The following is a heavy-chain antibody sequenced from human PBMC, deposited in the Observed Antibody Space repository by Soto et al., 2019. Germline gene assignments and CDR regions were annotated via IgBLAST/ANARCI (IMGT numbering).Heavy chain of an antibody. CDR1: GYTFTSYA. D-gene: IGHD2-15*01. CDR2: MSPYNGNS. V-gene: IGHV1-8*02. Sequence: ASVKVSCKASGYTFTSYAMHWVRQAPGQRLEWMGWMSPYNGNSESAQKFQGRITMTRNTSITTAYMELSSLTSEDTALYYCARGLCTGGTCYGLTSDVWGQGTRVTVSS. J-gene: IGHJ3*01. CDR3: ARGLCTGGTCYGLTSDV.